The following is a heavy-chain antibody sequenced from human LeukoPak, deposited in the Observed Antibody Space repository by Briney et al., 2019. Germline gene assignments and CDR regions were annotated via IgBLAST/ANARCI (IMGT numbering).Heavy chain of an antibody. D-gene: IGHD6-13*01. Sequence: SETLSLTCAVYGESFSAYYWSWIRQAPGKTLEWIGEIHHSGTTNYNPSLKSRVNILIDPSKKQFSLKLSSVSAADTAVYYCARSGTYQHSSSYDYWGQGTLVIVSS. CDR2: IHHSGTT. CDR1: GESFSAYY. CDR3: ARSGTYQHSSSYDY. J-gene: IGHJ4*02. V-gene: IGHV4-34*01.